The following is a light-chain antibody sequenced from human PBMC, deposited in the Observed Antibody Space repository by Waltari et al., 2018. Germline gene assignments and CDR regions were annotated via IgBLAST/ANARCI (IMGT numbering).Light chain of an antibody. CDR3: SSYTSSITYV. Sequence: QSALTQPASVSGSPGQSITISCTGTRSDVGAYNSVSWYQQHPGKAPKLMIYDVSNRPSGVSNRFSGSKSGNTASLTISGLQAEDEADYYCSSYTSSITYVFGTGTEVTVL. J-gene: IGLJ1*01. CDR2: DVS. V-gene: IGLV2-14*03. CDR1: RSDVGAYNS.